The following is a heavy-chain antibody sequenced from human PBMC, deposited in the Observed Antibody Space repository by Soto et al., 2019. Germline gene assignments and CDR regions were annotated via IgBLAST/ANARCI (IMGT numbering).Heavy chain of an antibody. CDR2: IIPMVGMS. Sequence: QVQLVQSGAEVKKPGSSVKVSCKASGDTFNFYTFSWVRQAPGQGLEWMGRIIPMVGMSNNAQKFQGRVTIIADRSTNTTYMQLSSLRSEDTALYYCATSYGSGSRPFDSWGQGTPVTVSS. V-gene: IGHV1-69*02. D-gene: IGHD3-10*01. CDR3: ATSYGSGSRPFDS. J-gene: IGHJ4*02. CDR1: GDTFNFYT.